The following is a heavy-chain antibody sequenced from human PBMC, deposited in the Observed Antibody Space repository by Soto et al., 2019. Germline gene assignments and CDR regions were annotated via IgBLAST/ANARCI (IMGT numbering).Heavy chain of an antibody. D-gene: IGHD2-15*01. CDR1: GSIFSNFG. Sequence: QVQLVESGGGVVQPGGSLTLSCAASGSIFSNFGMHWVRQAPGKGLEWLAVISYDGNKRYYSDSVKGRFTISRDNSDNTLYLQMNTLKADDTAVYFCAKDRRIAYYYMDVWGRGSTVTVSS. J-gene: IGHJ6*03. CDR2: ISYDGNKR. V-gene: IGHV3-30*18. CDR3: AKDRRIAYYYMDV.